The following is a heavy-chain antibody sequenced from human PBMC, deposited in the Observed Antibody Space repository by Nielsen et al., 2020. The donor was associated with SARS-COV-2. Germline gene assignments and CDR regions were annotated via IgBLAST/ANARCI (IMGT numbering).Heavy chain of an antibody. V-gene: IGHV3-30*18. CDR3: AKDRLYCSSTSCYAAGMDV. J-gene: IGHJ6*02. CDR2: ISYDGSNK. D-gene: IGHD2-2*01. Sequence: GSLRLSCAASGFTFSSYGMHWVRQAPGKGLEWVAVISYDGSNKYYADSVKGRFTISRDNSKNTLYLQMNSLRAEDTAVYYCAKDRLYCSSTSCYAAGMDVWGQGTTVTVSS. CDR1: GFTFSSYG.